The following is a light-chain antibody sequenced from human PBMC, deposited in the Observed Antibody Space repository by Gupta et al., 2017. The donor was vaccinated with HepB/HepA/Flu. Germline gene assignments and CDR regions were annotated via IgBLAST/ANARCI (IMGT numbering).Light chain of an antibody. V-gene: IGKV1-5*03. CDR3: QQENNTSDT. Sequence: DIQMTQSPSTLSASVGDRVTITCRASQTIDNWLAWYQHKPGKAPKLLIYKASSVESGVPSRFSGSGSGTDFTLTISSRQPDDFATYYCQQENNTSDTFGQGTKVEIK. CDR2: KAS. CDR1: QTIDNW. J-gene: IGKJ1*01.